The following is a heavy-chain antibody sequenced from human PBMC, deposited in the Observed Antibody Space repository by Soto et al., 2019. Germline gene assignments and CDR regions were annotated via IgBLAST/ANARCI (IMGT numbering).Heavy chain of an antibody. CDR2: ISAYNGNT. J-gene: IGHJ4*02. D-gene: IGHD5-12*01. CDR3: ARTGGYDYGDFDY. Sequence: GSVKGSCKGSGYTLTNYGIHWGGQAPGQGLEWMGWISAYNGNTNYAQKLQGRVTMTTDTSTSTAYMELRSLRSDDTAVYYCARTGGYDYGDFDYWGQGTLVTVSS. CDR1: GYTLTNYG. V-gene: IGHV1-18*01.